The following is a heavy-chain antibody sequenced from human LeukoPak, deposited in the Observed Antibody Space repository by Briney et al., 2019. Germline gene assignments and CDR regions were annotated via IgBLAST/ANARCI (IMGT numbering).Heavy chain of an antibody. Sequence: GGSLRLSCAASGFTFSSYGMHWVRQAPGKGLEWVAFIRYDGSNKYYADSVKGRFTISRDNSKNTLYLQMNSLRAEDTAVYYCAKEEVSSSWPYYYYYYMDVWGQGTTVTVSS. V-gene: IGHV3-30*02. CDR2: IRYDGSNK. D-gene: IGHD6-13*01. CDR1: GFTFSSYG. CDR3: AKEEVSSSWPYYYYYYMDV. J-gene: IGHJ6*03.